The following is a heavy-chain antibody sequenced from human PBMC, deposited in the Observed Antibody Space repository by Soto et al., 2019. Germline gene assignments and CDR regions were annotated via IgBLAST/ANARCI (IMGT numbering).Heavy chain of an antibody. V-gene: IGHV4-59*01. CDR1: GGSISSYY. D-gene: IGHD5-12*01. CDR3: ARAHESWLQPYFDY. J-gene: IGHJ4*02. Sequence: PSETLSLTCTVSGGSISSYYWSWIRQPPGKGLEWIGYIYYSGSTNYNPSLNSRVTISVDTSKNQFSLKLSSVTAADTAVYYCARAHESWLQPYFDYWGQGTLVTVSS. CDR2: IYYSGST.